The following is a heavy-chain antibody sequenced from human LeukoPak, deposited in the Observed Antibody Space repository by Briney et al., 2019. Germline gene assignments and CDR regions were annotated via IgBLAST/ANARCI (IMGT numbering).Heavy chain of an antibody. V-gene: IGHV3-21*01. Sequence: GGSLRLSCAASGFTFSSYSMNWVRQAPGKGLEWVSSISSSSSYIYYADSVKGRFTISRDNAKNSLYLQMNSLRAEDTAVYYCAAGYYDSSGYYDYYYYMDVWGKGTTVTVSS. CDR2: ISSSSSYI. CDR3: AAGYYDSSGYYDYYYYMDV. CDR1: GFTFSSYS. J-gene: IGHJ6*03. D-gene: IGHD3-22*01.